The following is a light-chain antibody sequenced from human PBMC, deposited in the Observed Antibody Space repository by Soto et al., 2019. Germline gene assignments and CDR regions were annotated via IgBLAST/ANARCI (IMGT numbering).Light chain of an antibody. CDR1: QSVSSSY. Sequence: EIVLTQSPVTLSLSPGERATVSCRASQSVSSSYLARYQQKPGQAPRLLTYDASNRATGIPARFSGSGSGTDFTLTISSLEPEDFAVYYCQQYDIWPPTFGQGTKVDIK. V-gene: IGKV3-20*01. J-gene: IGKJ1*01. CDR3: QQYDIWPPT. CDR2: DAS.